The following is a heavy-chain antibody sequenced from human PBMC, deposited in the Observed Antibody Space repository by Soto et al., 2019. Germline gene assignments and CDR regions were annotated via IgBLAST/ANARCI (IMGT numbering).Heavy chain of an antibody. CDR1: GGSINSYY. Sequence: QVHLQESGPGLVKPSETLSLTCTVSGGSINSYYWSWIRQPPGKGLEWLGYIISSGRTNYNPSHKSRVTISVDTSKNQFSLKLSSVPAADTAVYYCSRHLRGYSYGVDYWGQGTLVTVSS. J-gene: IGHJ4*02. CDR2: IISSGRT. D-gene: IGHD5-18*01. V-gene: IGHV4-59*08. CDR3: SRHLRGYSYGVDY.